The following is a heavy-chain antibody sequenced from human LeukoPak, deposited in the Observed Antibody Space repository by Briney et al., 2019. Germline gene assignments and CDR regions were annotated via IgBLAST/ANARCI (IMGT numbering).Heavy chain of an antibody. V-gene: IGHV4-59*01. CDR1: GASISSYY. CDR2: IYYSGST. Sequence: PSETLSLTCTVSGASISSYYWSWIRQPPGKGLEWIGYIYYSGSTNYNPSLKSRVTISVDTSKNQFSLKLSSVTAADTAVYYCASMSIAGEDYWGQGTLVTVSS. J-gene: IGHJ4*02. CDR3: ASMSIAGEDY. D-gene: IGHD6-6*01.